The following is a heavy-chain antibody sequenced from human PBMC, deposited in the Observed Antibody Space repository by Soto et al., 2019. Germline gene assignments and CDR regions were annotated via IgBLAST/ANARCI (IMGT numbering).Heavy chain of an antibody. CDR1: GGSISSSNW. J-gene: IGHJ4*02. V-gene: IGHV4-4*02. D-gene: IGHD2-2*01. CDR2: MYHSGST. Sequence: PSETLSLTCAVSGGSISSSNWWSWVRQPPGKGLEWIGYMYHSGSTYYNPSLKSRVTISIDRSKNQFSLKLSSVTAADTAVYYCARVPDDWGQGSRVTVAS. CDR3: ARVPDD.